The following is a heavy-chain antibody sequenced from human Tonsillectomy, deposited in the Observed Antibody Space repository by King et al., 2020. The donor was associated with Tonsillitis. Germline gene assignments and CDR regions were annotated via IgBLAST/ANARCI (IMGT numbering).Heavy chain of an antibody. D-gene: IGHD2-2*01. CDR2: IYYSGST. CDR3: ARGRYCSSTSCYDNWFDP. V-gene: IGHV4-59*01. Sequence: QLQESGPGLVKPSETLSLTCTVSGGSISSYYWSWIRQPPGKGLEWIGYIYYSGSTNYNPSLKSRVTISVDTSKNQFSLKLSSVTAADTAVYYCARGRYCSSTSCYDNWFDPWGHGTLVTVSS. J-gene: IGHJ5*02. CDR1: GGSISSYY.